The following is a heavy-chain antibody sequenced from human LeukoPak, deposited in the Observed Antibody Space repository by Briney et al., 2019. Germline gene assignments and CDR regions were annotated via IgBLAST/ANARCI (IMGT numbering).Heavy chain of an antibody. V-gene: IGHV3-15*01. D-gene: IGHD1/OR15-1a*01. J-gene: IGHJ4*02. CDR3: ATDNNGALHDY. CDR1: GFTFSYAW. CDR2: IKSKTDGGTI. Sequence: PGGSLRLSCAASGFTFSYAWMSWVRQAPGKGLEWVGRIKSKTDGGTIDYAAPVKGRFTISRDHSKNTLFLQMYSLKTEDTAVYYCATDNNGALHDYWGQGTLVTVSS.